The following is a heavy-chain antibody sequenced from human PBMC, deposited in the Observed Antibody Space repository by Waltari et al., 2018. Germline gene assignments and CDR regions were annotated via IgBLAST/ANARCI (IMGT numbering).Heavy chain of an antibody. CDR2: IIPIFGTA. V-gene: IGHV1-69*01. CDR3: ARITDYYFDY. Sequence: SWVRQAPGQGLEWMGGIIPIFGTANYAQKFQGRVTITADESTSTAYMELSSLRSEDTAVYYCARITDYYFDYWGQGTLVTVSS. J-gene: IGHJ4*02.